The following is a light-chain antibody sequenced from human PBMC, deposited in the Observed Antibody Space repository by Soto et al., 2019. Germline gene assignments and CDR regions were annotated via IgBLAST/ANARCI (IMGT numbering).Light chain of an antibody. V-gene: IGKV3-15*01. Sequence: DILLTQSPATLSLSPGERATLSCRARQSVGNNLAWYQKKPGQPPRLLIYGASTEATNIPTRFSGSGSGTDFTLTISSLQSEDFAVYYCQQYNSWAWTFGQGTTVEIK. CDR3: QQYNSWAWT. CDR1: QSVGNN. J-gene: IGKJ1*01. CDR2: GAS.